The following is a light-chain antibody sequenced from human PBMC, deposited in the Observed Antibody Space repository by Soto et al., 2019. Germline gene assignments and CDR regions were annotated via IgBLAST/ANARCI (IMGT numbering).Light chain of an antibody. J-gene: IGLJ3*02. Sequence: QSALTQPASVSGSPGQSITISCTGTSSDIGVYNYVSGYQQHPGKAPKLVICEVSNRPSGVSSRFSGSKSGNTASLTISGLRAEDEADYYCTSFTTTNIWVFGGGTKLTVL. CDR1: SSDIGVYNY. CDR2: EVS. V-gene: IGLV2-14*01. CDR3: TSFTTTNIWV.